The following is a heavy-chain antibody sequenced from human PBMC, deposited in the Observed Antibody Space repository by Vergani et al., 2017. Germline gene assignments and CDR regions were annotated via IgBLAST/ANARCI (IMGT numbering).Heavy chain of an antibody. CDR3: ARDLHPGAADMDV. V-gene: IGHV3-72*01. J-gene: IGHJ6*03. Sequence: EVQLVESGGGLVQPGGSLRLSCAASGFTFSDRYMDWVRQAPGKGLEWVGRTRNKTKNYTTEYATSVKGRFTISRDDSKNSLYLQMDSLKTDDTAVYYCARDLHPGAADMDVWGKGTTVTVSS. D-gene: IGHD2-15*01. CDR1: GFTFSDRY. CDR2: TRNKTKNYTT.